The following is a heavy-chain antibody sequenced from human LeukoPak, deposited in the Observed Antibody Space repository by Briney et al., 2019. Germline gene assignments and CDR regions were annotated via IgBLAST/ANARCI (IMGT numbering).Heavy chain of an antibody. D-gene: IGHD2-2*01. V-gene: IGHV1-69*13. J-gene: IGHJ4*02. Sequence: ASVKVSCKASGGTFSSYAISWVRQAPGQGLEWMGGIIPIFGTANYAQKFQGRVTITADESTSTAYMELSSLRSEDTAVYYCARVIGVCSSTSCPFDYWGQGTLVTVSS. CDR2: IIPIFGTA. CDR3: ARVIGVCSSTSCPFDY. CDR1: GGTFSSYA.